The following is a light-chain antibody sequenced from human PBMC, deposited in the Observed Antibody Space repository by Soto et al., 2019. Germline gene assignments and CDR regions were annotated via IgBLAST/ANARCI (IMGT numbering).Light chain of an antibody. CDR3: QQFNSYPRT. V-gene: IGKV1-13*02. CDR2: DAS. J-gene: IGKJ5*01. Sequence: AIQLTQSPSSLSASVGDRVTITCRASQGISSALAWYQQKPGKATKLLIYDASSLECGVPSRFSGSGSGTDFTITISSLQPEDFATYYCQQFNSYPRTFGQGTRLEIK. CDR1: QGISSA.